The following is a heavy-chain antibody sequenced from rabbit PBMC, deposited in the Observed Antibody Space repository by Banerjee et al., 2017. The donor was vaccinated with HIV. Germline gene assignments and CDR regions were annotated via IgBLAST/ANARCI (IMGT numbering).Heavy chain of an antibody. J-gene: IGHJ4*01. Sequence: QSVEESGGDLDKPGASLTLTCTASGNAFSSFSWICWVRQAPGKGLEWIACIYAGVSGNTYYATWAKGLFTISTTSSTTVTLQMSSLTAADTATYFCARQLYGDLWGPGTLVTVS. CDR3: ARQLYGDL. CDR1: GNAFSSFSW. V-gene: IGHV1S40*01. D-gene: IGHD3-1*01. CDR2: IYAGVSGNT.